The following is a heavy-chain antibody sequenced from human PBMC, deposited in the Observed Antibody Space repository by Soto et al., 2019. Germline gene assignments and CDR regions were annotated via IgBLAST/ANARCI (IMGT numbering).Heavy chain of an antibody. V-gene: IGHV3-15*07. CDR3: TTDSLFTGQLVRMDN. Sequence: EVQLVESGGGLVNPGGSLRLSSAASGFIFSDAWINWVRQAPGKGLEWVGRIKSKTDGGTTDFAAPVKGRFAISRDDSRDVVYMEMYSLKTDDTAVYFCTTDSLFTGQLVRMDNWGHGTLVTVSS. J-gene: IGHJ4*01. CDR1: GFIFSDAW. D-gene: IGHD3-9*01. CDR2: IKSKTDGGTT.